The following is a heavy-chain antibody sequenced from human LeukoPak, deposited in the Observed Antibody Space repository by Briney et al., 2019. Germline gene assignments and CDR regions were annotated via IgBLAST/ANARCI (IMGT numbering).Heavy chain of an antibody. Sequence: GASVKVSCKASGYTFIGYYMHWVRQAPGQGLEWMGWINPNSGGTNYAQKFQGRVTMTRDTSISTAYMELSRLTSDDTAVYYCARRCSSTSCQSPSYYYYMDVWAKGPRSPSP. D-gene: IGHD2-2*01. J-gene: IGHJ6*03. CDR2: INPNSGGT. CDR1: GYTFIGYY. CDR3: ARRCSSTSCQSPSYYYYMDV. V-gene: IGHV1-2*02.